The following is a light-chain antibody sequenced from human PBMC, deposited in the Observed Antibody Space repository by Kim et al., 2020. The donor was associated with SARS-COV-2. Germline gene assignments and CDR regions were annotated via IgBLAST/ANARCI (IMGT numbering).Light chain of an antibody. CDR2: KDS. J-gene: IGLJ2*01. V-gene: IGLV3-1*01. CDR3: QAWDSSTHMV. Sequence: SYELTQPPSVSVSPGQTASITCSGDKLGDKYACWYQQKPGQSPVLVIYKDSKRPSGIPERFSGSNSGNTATLTISGTQAMDEADYYCQAWDSSTHMVFGGGTKLTVL. CDR1: KLGDKY.